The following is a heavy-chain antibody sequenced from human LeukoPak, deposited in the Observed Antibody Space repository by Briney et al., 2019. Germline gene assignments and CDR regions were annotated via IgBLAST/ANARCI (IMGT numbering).Heavy chain of an antibody. CDR2: IKQDGSEK. V-gene: IGHV3-7*01. D-gene: IGHD4-23*01. CDR3: ARDRWDYGGKNDY. CDR1: GFTFSDFA. J-gene: IGHJ4*02. Sequence: PGGSLRLSCAASGFTFSDFAMSWVRQAPGKGLEWVANIKQDGSEKYYVDSVKGRSTISRDNAKNSLYPQMNSLRAEDTAVYYCARDRWDYGGKNDYWGQGTLVTVPS.